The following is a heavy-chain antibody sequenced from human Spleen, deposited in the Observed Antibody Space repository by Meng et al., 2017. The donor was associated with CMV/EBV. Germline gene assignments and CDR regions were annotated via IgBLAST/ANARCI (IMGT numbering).Heavy chain of an antibody. CDR1: GGSVSSGSYY. J-gene: IGHJ6*02. D-gene: IGHD3-10*01. Sequence: GSLRLSCTVSGGSVSSGSYYWSWIRQPPGKGLEWIGYIYYSGSTNYNPSLKSRVTISVDTSKNQFSLKLSSVTAADTAVYYCARGSYYGSGTYFSYYYGLDIWGQGTTVTVSS. CDR2: IYYSGST. CDR3: ARGSYYGSGTYFSYYYGLDI. V-gene: IGHV4-61*01.